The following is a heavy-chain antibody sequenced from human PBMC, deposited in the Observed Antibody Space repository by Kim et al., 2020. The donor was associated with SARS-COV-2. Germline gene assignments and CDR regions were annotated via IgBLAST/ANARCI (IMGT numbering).Heavy chain of an antibody. CDR1: GGSISSYY. J-gene: IGHJ6*02. D-gene: IGHD5-12*01. Sequence: SETLSLTCTVSGGSISSYYWSWIRQPPGKGLEWIGYIYYSGSTNYNPSLKSRVTISVDTSKNQFSLKLSSVTAADTAVYYCARFRGYSGYDLTCYYYGMDVWGQGTTVTVSS. CDR3: ARFRGYSGYDLTCYYYGMDV. CDR2: IYYSGST. V-gene: IGHV4-59*01.